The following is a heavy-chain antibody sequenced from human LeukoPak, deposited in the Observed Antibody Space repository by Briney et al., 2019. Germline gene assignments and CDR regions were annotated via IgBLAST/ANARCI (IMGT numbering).Heavy chain of an antibody. Sequence: ASVKVSCKASGFTFTNYGISWLRQAPGQGLEWVGWISFYNGNTYYAQKLQGRVTMTTDTSTSTAYMELRSLRSDDTAVYYCARVGGSGNPFYYYYMDVWGKGTTVTISS. D-gene: IGHD3-10*01. CDR1: GFTFTNYG. CDR2: ISFYNGNT. V-gene: IGHV1-18*01. J-gene: IGHJ6*03. CDR3: ARVGGSGNPFYYYYMDV.